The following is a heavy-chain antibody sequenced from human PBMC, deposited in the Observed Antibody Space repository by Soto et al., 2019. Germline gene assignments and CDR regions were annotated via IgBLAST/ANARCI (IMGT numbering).Heavy chain of an antibody. D-gene: IGHD6-19*01. CDR2: ISYSGST. J-gene: IGHJ5*02. CDR3: AKTIVEAGNLRFDP. Sequence: SETLSLSCSVSGGSISNYYNFWSWLRQPPGRGLEWIGYISYSGSTNYNPSVKSRVTISADMSKNQFSLRLSSVTAADTAIYYCAKTIVEAGNLRFDPWGQGALVTVSS. V-gene: IGHV4-59*03. CDR1: GGSISNYY.